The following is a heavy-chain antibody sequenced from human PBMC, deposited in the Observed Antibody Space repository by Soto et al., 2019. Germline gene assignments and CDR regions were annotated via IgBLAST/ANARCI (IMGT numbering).Heavy chain of an antibody. Sequence: DVQLLESGGGLVQRGGSLRLSCAASGFSFSSYAMVGVRQAPGKGLEWVAVISARGGSSYFSNSVKGRFTLSRDNYKNVLSLEMNSLRAEDTAIYFCAKGSIEYSASVDNWGQGTLVVVSS. D-gene: IGHD5-12*01. CDR1: GFSFSSYA. J-gene: IGHJ4*02. CDR2: ISARGGSS. CDR3: AKGSIEYSASVDN. V-gene: IGHV3-23*01.